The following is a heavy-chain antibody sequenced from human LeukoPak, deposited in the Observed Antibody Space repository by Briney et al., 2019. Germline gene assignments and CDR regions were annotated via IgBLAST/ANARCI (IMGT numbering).Heavy chain of an antibody. CDR2: IIPIFGTA. Sequence: GASMKVSCKASGGTFSSYTISWVRQAPGQGLEWMGGIIPIFGTANYAQKFQGRVTITADESTSTAYMELSSLRSEDTAVYYCARGRYSSSINSMDVWGQGTTVTVSS. J-gene: IGHJ6*02. CDR3: ARGRYSSSINSMDV. V-gene: IGHV1-69*13. CDR1: GGTFSSYT. D-gene: IGHD6-6*01.